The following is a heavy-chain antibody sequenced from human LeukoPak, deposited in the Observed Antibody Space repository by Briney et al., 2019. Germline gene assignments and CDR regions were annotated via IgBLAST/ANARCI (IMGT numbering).Heavy chain of an antibody. J-gene: IGHJ4*02. D-gene: IGHD5-12*01. CDR2: INHSGST. CDR1: GESFSGYY. Sequence: PSKTLSLTCAVYGESFSGYYWCWIHQPPGKGLEWIGEINHSGSTNYNPSLKSRVTISVDTSKNQFSLKLSSVTAADTAVYYCARAQYPVSGWLRYWGQGTLVTVSS. CDR3: ARAQYPVSGWLRY. V-gene: IGHV4-34*01.